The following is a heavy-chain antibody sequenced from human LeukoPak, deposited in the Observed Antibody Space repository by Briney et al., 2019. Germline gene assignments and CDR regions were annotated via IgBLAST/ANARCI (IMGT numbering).Heavy chain of an antibody. D-gene: IGHD3-10*01. CDR3: ARDLVRMVRGVTAGY. CDR1: GYTFTSYY. V-gene: IGHV1-18*04. Sequence: VASVKVSCKASGYTFTSYYMHWVRQAPGQGLEWMGWISAYNGNTNYAQKLQGRVTMTTDTSTSTAYMELRSLRSDDTAVYYCARDLVRMVRGVTAGYWGQGTLVTVSS. CDR2: ISAYNGNT. J-gene: IGHJ4*02.